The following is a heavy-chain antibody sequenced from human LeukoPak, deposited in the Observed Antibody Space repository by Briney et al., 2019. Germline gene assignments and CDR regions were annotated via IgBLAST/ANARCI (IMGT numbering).Heavy chain of an antibody. D-gene: IGHD2-2*01. CDR1: GYTFTSYG. J-gene: IGHJ6*02. CDR2: ISAYNGST. V-gene: IGHV1-18*01. Sequence: ASVKVSCKASGYTFTSYGISWVRQAPGQGLEWMGWISAYNGSTNYAQKLQGRVTMTTDTSTSTAYMELRSLRSDDTAVYYCARDHGAAARTTYGMDVWGQGTTVTVSS. CDR3: ARDHGAAARTTYGMDV.